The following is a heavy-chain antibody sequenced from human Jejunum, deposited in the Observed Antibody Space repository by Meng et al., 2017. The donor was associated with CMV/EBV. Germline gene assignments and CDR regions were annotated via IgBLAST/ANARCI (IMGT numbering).Heavy chain of an antibody. CDR1: VFTFSSHA. V-gene: IGHV3-30*04. D-gene: IGHD5-12*01. J-gene: IGHJ5*01. CDR3: VREPMDIVSRFDY. Sequence: AASVFTFSSHAMHWVRQAPGKGLDWLAVVSNDGSNEYYTDSVEGRFTIFRDNSKNTLYLQMNSLRGEDTAVYYCVREPMDIVSRFDYWGQGTLVTVSS. CDR2: VSNDGSNE.